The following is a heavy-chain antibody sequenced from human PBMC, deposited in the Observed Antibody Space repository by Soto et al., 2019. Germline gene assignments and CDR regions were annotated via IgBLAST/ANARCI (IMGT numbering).Heavy chain of an antibody. Sequence: GGSLRLSCAASGFTFDDYAMHWVRQAPGKGLEWVSGISWNSGSIGYADSVKGRFTISRDNAKNSLYLQMNSLRAEDTALYYCETATALGYYYGMDVWGQGTTVTVSS. J-gene: IGHJ6*02. CDR1: GFTFDDYA. V-gene: IGHV3-9*01. CDR2: ISWNSGSI. D-gene: IGHD5-18*01. CDR3: ETATALGYYYGMDV.